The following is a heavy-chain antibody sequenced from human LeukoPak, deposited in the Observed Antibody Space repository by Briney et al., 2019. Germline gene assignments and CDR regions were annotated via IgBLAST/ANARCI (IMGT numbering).Heavy chain of an antibody. V-gene: IGHV3-48*03. CDR2: ISSSGSTI. J-gene: IGHJ4*02. D-gene: IGHD5-18*01. CDR1: GFTFSSYE. CDR3: ARYGYSYGYAIDY. Sequence: GGSLRLSCAASGFTFSSYEMNCVRQAPGKGLEWVSYISSSGSTIYYADSVKGRFTISRDNAKNSLYLQMNSLRAEDTAVYYCARYGYSYGYAIDYWGQGTLVTVSS.